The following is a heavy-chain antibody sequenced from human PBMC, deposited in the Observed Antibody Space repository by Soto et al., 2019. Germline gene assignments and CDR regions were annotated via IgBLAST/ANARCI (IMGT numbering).Heavy chain of an antibody. CDR3: AKLIPATGTDY. Sequence: GESLKISCAASGFTFSSYGMSWVRQAPGKGLEWVSAITGNGGSTYYADSVKGRFTISRDNSKNTLYLQMNSLRAEDTAVYYCAKLIPATGTDYWGQGTLVTVSS. J-gene: IGHJ4*02. CDR1: GFTFSSYG. V-gene: IGHV3-23*01. CDR2: ITGNGGST. D-gene: IGHD6-13*01.